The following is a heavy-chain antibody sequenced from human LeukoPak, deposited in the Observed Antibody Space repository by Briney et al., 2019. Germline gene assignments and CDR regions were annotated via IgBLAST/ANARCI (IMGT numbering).Heavy chain of an antibody. Sequence: GGSLRLSCAASGFIFSIYWMSWVRQSPGKGLEWVANIKQDGSEKYYVDSVKGRFTISRDNAKNSLYLQMNSLRAEDTAVYYCASRLPRGSYFDYWGQGTLVTVSS. V-gene: IGHV3-7*03. D-gene: IGHD5-12*01. J-gene: IGHJ4*02. CDR2: IKQDGSEK. CDR3: ASRLPRGSYFDY. CDR1: GFIFSIYW.